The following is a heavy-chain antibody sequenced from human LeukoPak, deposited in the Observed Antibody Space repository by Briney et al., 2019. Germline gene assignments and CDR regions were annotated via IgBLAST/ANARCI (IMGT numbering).Heavy chain of an antibody. J-gene: IGHJ5*02. CDR2: IYTSGST. CDR3: ARSMVRGAGWFDP. Sequence: SETLSLTCTVSGGSISSYDWSWIRQPAGKGLECIGRIYTSGSTNYNPSLKSRVTMSVDTSKNQLSLKLSSVTAADTAVYYCARSMVRGAGWFDPWGQGTLVTVSS. D-gene: IGHD3-10*01. CDR1: GGSISSYD. V-gene: IGHV4-4*07.